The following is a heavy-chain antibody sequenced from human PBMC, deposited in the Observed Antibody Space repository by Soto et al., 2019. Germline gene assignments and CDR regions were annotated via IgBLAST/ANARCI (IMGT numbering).Heavy chain of an antibody. V-gene: IGHV1-18*04. J-gene: IGHJ6*02. CDR3: ARDKCAPPLTPVYYYYGMDV. CDR2: ISAYNGNT. CDR1: GYTFTSYG. Sequence: ASVKVSCKASGYTFTSYGISWVRQAPGQGLEWMGWISAYNGNTNYAQKLQGRVTMTTDTSTSTAYMELSSLRSDDTAVYYCARDKCAPPLTPVYYYYGMDVWGQGTTVTVSS. D-gene: IGHD3-9*01.